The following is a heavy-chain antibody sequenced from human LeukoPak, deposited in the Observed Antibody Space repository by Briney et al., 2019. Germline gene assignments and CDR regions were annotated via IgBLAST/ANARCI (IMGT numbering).Heavy chain of an antibody. Sequence: ASVKVSCKPSGYTFTNYGVHWVRQAPRQSLEWMGWINTGNGNTKSSQKFQDRVTLTRDTSASTAYMELNSLSSEDTAVYYCARVPLHDASGRYYPHWGQGTLVTVSS. V-gene: IGHV1-3*04. CDR1: GYTFTNYG. CDR2: INTGNGNT. CDR3: ARVPLHDASGRYYPH. J-gene: IGHJ1*01. D-gene: IGHD3-22*01.